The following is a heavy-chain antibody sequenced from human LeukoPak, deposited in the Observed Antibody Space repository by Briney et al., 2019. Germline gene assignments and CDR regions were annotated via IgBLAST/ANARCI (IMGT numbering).Heavy chain of an antibody. Sequence: GGSLRLSCAASGFTFSSYWMHWVRQDSGKGLAWVSYISSSSSYIYYADSVKGRFTISRDNAKNSLYLQMNSLRAEDTAVYYCARAGYSSGWGPHYYYYYGMDVWGQGTTVTVSS. J-gene: IGHJ6*02. CDR3: ARAGYSSGWGPHYYYYYGMDV. CDR1: GFTFSSYW. D-gene: IGHD6-19*01. CDR2: ISSSSSYI. V-gene: IGHV3-21*01.